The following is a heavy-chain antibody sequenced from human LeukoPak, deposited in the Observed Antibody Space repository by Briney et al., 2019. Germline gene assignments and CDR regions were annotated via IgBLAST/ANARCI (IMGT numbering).Heavy chain of an antibody. D-gene: IGHD2-21*02. CDR3: ARGRSVVTAISVFDY. V-gene: IGHV1-69*04. J-gene: IGHJ4*02. CDR2: IIPILDVT. Sequence: SVKVSCKASGYTFTSYDINWVRQAPGQGPEWMGRIIPILDVTNYAQKFQGRVTITADESTSTAYMELNSLRSEDTAVYYCARGRSVVTAISVFDYWGQGTLVTVSS. CDR1: GYTFTSYD.